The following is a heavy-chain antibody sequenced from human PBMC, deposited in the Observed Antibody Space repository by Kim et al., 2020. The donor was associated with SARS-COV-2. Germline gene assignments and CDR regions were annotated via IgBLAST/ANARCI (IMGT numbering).Heavy chain of an antibody. J-gene: IGHJ6*02. Sequence: GGSLRLSCTTSGFTFSDYYMSWIRQAPGKGLEWVSYISNSGNTIYYADSVKGRFTTSRDNAKNSLFLQMNSLRAEDTAVYYCATGEDCTSSSCYEGYYYYGMGVWGQGTQVTVSS. CDR3: ATGEDCTSSSCYEGYYYYGMGV. CDR1: GFTFSDYY. CDR2: ISNSGNTI. D-gene: IGHD2-2*01. V-gene: IGHV3-11*01.